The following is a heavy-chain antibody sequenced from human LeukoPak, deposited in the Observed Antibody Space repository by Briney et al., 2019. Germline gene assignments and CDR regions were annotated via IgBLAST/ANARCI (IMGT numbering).Heavy chain of an antibody. D-gene: IGHD6-13*01. J-gene: IGHJ4*02. CDR1: GGSFSGYY. CDR3: ASAPSSSWYYFDY. CDR2: INHSGST. V-gene: IGHV4-34*01. Sequence: SETLSLTCAVYGGSFSGYYWSWIRQPPGKGLEWIGEINHSGSTNYNPSLKSRVTISVDTSKNQFSLKLSSVTAADTAVYYCASAPSSSWYYFDYWGQGTLVTVSS.